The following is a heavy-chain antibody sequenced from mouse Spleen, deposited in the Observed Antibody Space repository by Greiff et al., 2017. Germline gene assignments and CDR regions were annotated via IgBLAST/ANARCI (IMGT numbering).Heavy chain of an antibody. V-gene: IGHV1-26*01. D-gene: IGHD2-3*01. CDR3: ASPLYDGYYLFAY. J-gene: IGHJ3*01. CDR2: INPNNGGT. CDR1: GYTFTDYY. Sequence: VQLQQSGPELVKPGASVKISCKASGYTFTDYYMNWVKQSHGKSLEWIGDINPNNGGTSYNQKFKGKATLTVDKSSSTAYMELRSLTSEDSAVYYCASPLYDGYYLFAYWGQGTLVTVSA.